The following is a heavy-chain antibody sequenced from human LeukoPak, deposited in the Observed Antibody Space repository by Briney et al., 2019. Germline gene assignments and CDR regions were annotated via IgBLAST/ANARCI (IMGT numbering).Heavy chain of an antibody. J-gene: IGHJ4*02. D-gene: IGHD1-26*01. Sequence: PGGSLRLSCAVSGFTFRTHAMSWVRQAPGRGLEWVSAINPAGSRTFYADSVKGRFTISRDNSKNTLYLQMNSLRADDSAVYFCAKEAGIVLGGDYWGQGTLVTVSS. CDR2: INPAGSRT. V-gene: IGHV3-23*01. CDR1: GFTFRTHA. CDR3: AKEAGIVLGGDY.